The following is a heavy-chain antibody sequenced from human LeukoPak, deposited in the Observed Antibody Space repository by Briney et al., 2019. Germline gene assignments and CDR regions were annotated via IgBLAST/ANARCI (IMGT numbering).Heavy chain of an antibody. CDR2: INGGGGST. Sequence: GGSLRLSCAASGSTFSSYAMSWVRQAPGKGLDWVSSINGGGGSTYYADSVKGRFTISRDNPKNTLYLQMNSLRAEDTAVYYCAKIGANVGFWGQGTLVTVSS. J-gene: IGHJ4*02. CDR1: GSTFSSYA. CDR3: AKIGANVGF. D-gene: IGHD4/OR15-4a*01. V-gene: IGHV3-23*01.